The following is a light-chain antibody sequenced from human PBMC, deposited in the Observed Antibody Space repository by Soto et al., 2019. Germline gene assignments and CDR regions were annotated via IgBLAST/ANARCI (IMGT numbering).Light chain of an antibody. CDR2: DVT. CDR1: SSDVGGFEY. J-gene: IGLJ1*01. V-gene: IGLV2-14*01. CDR3: CSYAGSYSYV. Sequence: QSVLSQPASVSGSPGQSITISCTGTSSDVGGFEYVSWYQHQPGKAPKLIIYDVTKRPSGVSNRFSGSKSGNTASLTISGLQAEDEADYYCCSYAGSYSYVFGTGTKV.